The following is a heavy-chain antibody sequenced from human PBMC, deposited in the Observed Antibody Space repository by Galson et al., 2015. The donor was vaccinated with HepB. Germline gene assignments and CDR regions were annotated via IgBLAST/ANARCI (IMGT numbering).Heavy chain of an antibody. CDR1: GYTLTELS. V-gene: IGHV1-24*01. Sequence: SVKVSCKVSGYTLTELSMHWVRQAPGKGLEWMGGFDPEDGETIYAQKFQGRVTMTEDTSTDTAYMELSSLRSEDTAVYYCATTPPWHCSGGSCYSGTDNWFDPWGQGTLVTVSS. CDR3: ATTPPWHCSGGSCYSGTDNWFDP. CDR2: FDPEDGET. D-gene: IGHD2-15*01. J-gene: IGHJ5*02.